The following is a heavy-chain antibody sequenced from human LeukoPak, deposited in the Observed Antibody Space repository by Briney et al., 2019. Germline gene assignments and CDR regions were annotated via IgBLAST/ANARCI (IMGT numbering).Heavy chain of an antibody. Sequence: SVKVSCKASGGTFSSYAISWVRQAPGQGLEWMGGIIPIFGTANYAQKFQGRVTITADESTSTAYMELSSLRSEDAAVYYCARDHGSGSYYLNWFDPWGQGTLVTVSS. CDR2: IIPIFGTA. J-gene: IGHJ5*02. V-gene: IGHV1-69*13. CDR3: ARDHGSGSYYLNWFDP. D-gene: IGHD3-10*01. CDR1: GGTFSSYA.